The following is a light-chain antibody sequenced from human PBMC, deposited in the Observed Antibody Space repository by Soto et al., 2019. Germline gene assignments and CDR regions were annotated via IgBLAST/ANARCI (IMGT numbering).Light chain of an antibody. CDR2: KND. Sequence: QSVLTQPPSASGTPGQRVTMSCSGSSSNIGSHYLYWYQQLPGTAPKLLIYKNDQRPSGVPDRFSGSKSGTSASLAISGLRSEDEADYYCAAWDDSLSGPVIGGGTQLTVL. V-gene: IGLV1-47*01. J-gene: IGLJ2*01. CDR3: AAWDDSLSGPV. CDR1: SSNIGSHY.